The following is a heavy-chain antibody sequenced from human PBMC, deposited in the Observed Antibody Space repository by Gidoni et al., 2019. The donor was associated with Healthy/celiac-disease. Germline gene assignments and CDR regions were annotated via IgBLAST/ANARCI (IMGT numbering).Heavy chain of an antibody. CDR2: IYWDDDK. Sequence: QITLKESGPTLVKPTQTLTLTCTFSGFSLSTSGVGVGWIRQPPGKALEWLALIYWDDDKRYSPSLKSRLTITKDTSKNQVVLTMTNMDPVDTATYYCAHSPRTYYYGSGSYWDYWGQGTLVTVSS. CDR3: AHSPRTYYYGSGSYWDY. V-gene: IGHV2-5*02. D-gene: IGHD3-10*01. J-gene: IGHJ4*02. CDR1: GFSLSTSGVG.